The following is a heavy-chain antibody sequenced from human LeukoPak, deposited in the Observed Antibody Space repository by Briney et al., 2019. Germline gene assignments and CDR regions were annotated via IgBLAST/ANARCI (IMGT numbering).Heavy chain of an antibody. CDR1: GFTFDDYG. J-gene: IGHJ1*01. D-gene: IGHD3-3*01. Sequence: SGGSPRLSCAASGFTFDDYGMSWVRQAPGKGLEWVSGINWNGGSTGYADSVKGRFTISRDNAKNSLYLQMNSLRAEDTALYYCARADYDFWSGYSQPPVYFQHWGQGTLVTVSS. V-gene: IGHV3-20*04. CDR2: INWNGGST. CDR3: ARADYDFWSGYSQPPVYFQH.